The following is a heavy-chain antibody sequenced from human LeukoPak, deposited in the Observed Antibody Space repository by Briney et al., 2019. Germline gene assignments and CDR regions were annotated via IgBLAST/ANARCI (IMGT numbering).Heavy chain of an antibody. CDR3: ARAGMYYDFWSGYYHPYYFDY. J-gene: IGHJ4*02. Sequence: SETLSLTCTVSGGSISSGSYYWSWIRQPAGKGLEWIGRIYTSGSTNYNPSLKSRVTISVDTSKNQFSLKLSSVTAADTAVYYCARAGMYYDFWSGYYHPYYFDYWGQGTLVTVSS. D-gene: IGHD3-3*01. V-gene: IGHV4-61*02. CDR2: IYTSGST. CDR1: GGSISSGSYY.